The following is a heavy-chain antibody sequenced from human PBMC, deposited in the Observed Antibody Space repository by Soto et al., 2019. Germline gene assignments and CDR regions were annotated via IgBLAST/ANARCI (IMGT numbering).Heavy chain of an antibody. CDR1: GDSISSYY. J-gene: IGHJ5*02. D-gene: IGHD1-26*01. CDR2: IHYTGST. Sequence: PSETLSLTCTISGDSISSYYWSWIRQPPGKGLEWIGYIHYTGSTNYNPSLGSRVTISLDTSKNQFSLKLSSVTAADTAVYYCARESSGRYDWFDPWGQGTLVTVSS. CDR3: ARESSGRYDWFDP. V-gene: IGHV4-59*01.